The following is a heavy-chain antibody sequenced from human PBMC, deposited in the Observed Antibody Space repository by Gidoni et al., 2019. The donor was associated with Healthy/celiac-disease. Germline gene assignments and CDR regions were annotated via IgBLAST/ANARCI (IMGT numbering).Heavy chain of an antibody. CDR2: IYYSGST. CDR1: GGSISSSSYY. J-gene: IGHJ4*02. V-gene: IGHV4-39*07. Sequence: QLQLQESGPGLVQPSETLSLTCTVSGGSISSSSYYWGWIRQPPGKGLEWIGSIYYSGSTYYNPSLKSRVTISVYTSKNQFSLKLSSVTAADTAVYYCARAEDTAMARGGYWGQGTLVTVSS. CDR3: ARAEDTAMARGGY. D-gene: IGHD5-18*01.